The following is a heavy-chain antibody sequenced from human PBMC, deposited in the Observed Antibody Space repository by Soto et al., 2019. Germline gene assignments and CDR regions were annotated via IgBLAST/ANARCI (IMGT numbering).Heavy chain of an antibody. CDR3: AKEAWNYDFWSGYQDRYTYFDH. J-gene: IGHJ4*02. D-gene: IGHD3-3*01. CDR2: ITGSGGVT. CDR1: GFTFSSYA. Sequence: PGGSLRLSCAASGFTFSSYAMSWVRQAPGKGLEWVSAITGSGGVTYYADSVKGRFTISRDNSKNTLYLQMNSLRAEDTAVYYCAKEAWNYDFWSGYQDRYTYFDHWGQGTLVTVSS. V-gene: IGHV3-23*01.